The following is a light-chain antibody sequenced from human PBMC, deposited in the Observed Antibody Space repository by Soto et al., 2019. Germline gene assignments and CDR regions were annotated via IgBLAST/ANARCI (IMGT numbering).Light chain of an antibody. J-gene: IGKJ5*01. CDR3: QQRNIWPPVT. Sequence: EIVLTQSPAPLSLSPGERDTLSCRASPSVTNFLAWYQQKPGQAPRLLIYGAFNRATGIPARFSGSGSGTDFTLTISSLEPEDSAIYYCQQRNIWPPVTFGQGTRLEIK. V-gene: IGKV3-11*01. CDR1: PSVTNF. CDR2: GAF.